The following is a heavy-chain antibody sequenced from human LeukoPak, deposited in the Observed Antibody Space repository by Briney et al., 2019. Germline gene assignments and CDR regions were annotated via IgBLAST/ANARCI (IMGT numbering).Heavy chain of an antibody. Sequence: ASVKVSCKSSGFTFTDHHIHWVRQGPGQGLEWMGYIGPHSTFTSSPQEFQGRVTMTRDASMSTAYMELTRLTSDDTAVYYCVREGEGPLSKDFDYWGQGTLVTVSS. CDR3: VREGEGPLSKDFDY. D-gene: IGHD2/OR15-2a*01. V-gene: IGHV1-2*02. CDR1: GFTFTDHH. J-gene: IGHJ4*02. CDR2: IGPHSTFT.